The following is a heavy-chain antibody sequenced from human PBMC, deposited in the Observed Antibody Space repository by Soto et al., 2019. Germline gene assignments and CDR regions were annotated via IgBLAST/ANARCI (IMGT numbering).Heavy chain of an antibody. V-gene: IGHV4-59*01. CDR1: GGSISSYY. Sequence: SETLSLTCTVSGGSISSYYWSWIRQPPGKGLEWIGYIYYSGSTNYNPSLKSRVTISVDTSKNQFSLKLSSVTAADTAVYYCARHNNYNGSGGSVNYYFDARGKGTPVTVSS. D-gene: IGHD3-10*01. CDR3: ARHNNYNGSGGSVNYYFDA. J-gene: IGHJ4*01. CDR2: IYYSGST.